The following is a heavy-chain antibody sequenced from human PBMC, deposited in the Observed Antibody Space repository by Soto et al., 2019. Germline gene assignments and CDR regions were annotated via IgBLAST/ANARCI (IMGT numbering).Heavy chain of an antibody. V-gene: IGHV3-30*01. Sequence: QVQLVESGGGVVQPGRSLRLSCAASGFTFRTYAMHWFRQAPGKGLEWAAVISYDGSTKYYADSVKGRFTISRDNSKNTLYLQMNGLRPEDTAAYYCARGSSVATLDYWGQGTLVTVSS. CDR1: GFTFRTYA. CDR3: ARGSSVATLDY. J-gene: IGHJ4*02. CDR2: ISYDGSTK. D-gene: IGHD5-12*01.